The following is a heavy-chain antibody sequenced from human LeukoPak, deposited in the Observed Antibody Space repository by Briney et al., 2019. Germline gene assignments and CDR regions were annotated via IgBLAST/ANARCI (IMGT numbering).Heavy chain of an antibody. D-gene: IGHD2-15*01. V-gene: IGHV1-46*01. CDR2: INPSGGST. CDR3: ARDWAVVAAIDY. J-gene: IGHJ4*02. Sequence: ASVKVSCKASGYTFASYYMHWVRQAPGQGLEWMGIINPSGGSTSYAQKFQGRVTMTRDTSTSTVYMELSSLRSEDTAVYYCARDWAVVAAIDYWGQGTLVTVSS. CDR1: GYTFASYY.